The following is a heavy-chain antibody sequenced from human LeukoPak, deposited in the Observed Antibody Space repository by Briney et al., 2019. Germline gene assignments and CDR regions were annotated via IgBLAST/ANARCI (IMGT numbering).Heavy chain of an antibody. CDR2: IIPIFGTA. V-gene: IGHV1-69*05. CDR3: ARDSYNGSYYDP. CDR1: GGTFSSYA. J-gene: IGHJ5*02. D-gene: IGHD1-26*01. Sequence: GASVKVSCKASGGTFSSYAISWVRQAPGQGLEWMGGIIPIFGTANYAQKFQGRVTITTDESTTIAYMRLSSLRFEDTAVYYCARDSYNGSYYDPWGQGTLVAVSS.